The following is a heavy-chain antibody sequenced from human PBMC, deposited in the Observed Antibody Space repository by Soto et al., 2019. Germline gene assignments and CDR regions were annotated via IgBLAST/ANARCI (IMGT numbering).Heavy chain of an antibody. D-gene: IGHD6-19*01. V-gene: IGHV3-30*18. CDR3: AKGGRQWLVTSDFNY. CDR2: VSHGGRNT. CDR1: GFTFSDYA. J-gene: IGHJ4*02. Sequence: VQLVESGGGVVQPGRSLRLSCAASGFTFSDYAMHWVRQAPGKGLEWVAVVSHGGRNTQYADSVKGRFTISRDSSKNTVSLKMTSLRAEDTAVYYCAKGGRQWLVTSDFNYWGQGALVTVSS.